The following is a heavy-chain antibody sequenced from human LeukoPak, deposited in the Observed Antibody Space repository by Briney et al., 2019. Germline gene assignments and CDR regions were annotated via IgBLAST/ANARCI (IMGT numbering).Heavy chain of an antibody. J-gene: IGHJ4*02. CDR3: APGGATRGTLDF. D-gene: IGHD1-26*01. CDR1: GFAFSSYG. V-gene: IGHV3-30*02. Sequence: GGSLRLSCAASGFAFSSYGMYWVRQTADKGLEGVAYIRRDGTYVNYADSLRGRFTISRDNSKNTLSLQMNNMRVEDTAGYYFAPGGATRGTLDFWGQGTLVTVSS. CDR2: IRRDGTYV.